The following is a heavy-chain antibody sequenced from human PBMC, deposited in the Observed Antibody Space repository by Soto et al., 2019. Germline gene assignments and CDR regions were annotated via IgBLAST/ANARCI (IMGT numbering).Heavy chain of an antibody. Sequence: QVQLVQSGAEVKKPGSSVRVSCKASGGTFNNCTISWVRQAPGQGLEWMGRIIPIFGITNYAQKFQGRVTITGDKSTSTAYMELSSLRSEDTAVYYCARSSGYGDSSEGLDIWGQGTMVTVSS. V-gene: IGHV1-69*02. CDR2: IIPIFGIT. D-gene: IGHD4-17*01. CDR3: ARSSGYGDSSEGLDI. J-gene: IGHJ3*02. CDR1: GGTFNNCT.